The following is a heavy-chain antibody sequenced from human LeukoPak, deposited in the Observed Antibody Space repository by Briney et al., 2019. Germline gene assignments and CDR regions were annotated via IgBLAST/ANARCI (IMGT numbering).Heavy chain of an antibody. V-gene: IGHV4-34*01. D-gene: IGHD5-24*01. J-gene: IGHJ4*02. CDR2: INHSGST. CDR3: ASGEMATIAHFF. CDR1: GGSFSGYY. Sequence: SETLSLTCAVYGGSFSGYYWSRIRQPPGKGLEWIGEINHSGSTNYNPSLKSRVTISVDTSKNQVSLKPSSVTAADTAVYYCASGEMATIAHFFWGQGTLVTVSS.